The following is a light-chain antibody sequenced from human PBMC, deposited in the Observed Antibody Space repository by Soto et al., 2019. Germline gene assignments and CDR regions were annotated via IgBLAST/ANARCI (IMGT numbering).Light chain of an antibody. CDR2: EAS. J-gene: IGKJ1*01. CDR1: QSVSSN. Sequence: EIVMTQSPATLFVSPGERATVSCRASQSVSSNLAWYKQKPGQAPRLLIYEASTRAADTPVRVSGSGYGRQFTLTISSLQSEDFAVYFCHQYNDGPGGTFGQGTKVGIK. CDR3: HQYNDGPGGT. V-gene: IGKV3-15*01.